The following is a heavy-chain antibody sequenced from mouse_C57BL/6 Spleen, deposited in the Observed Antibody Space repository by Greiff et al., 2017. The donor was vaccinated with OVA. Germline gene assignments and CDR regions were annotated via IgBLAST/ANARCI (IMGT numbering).Heavy chain of an antibody. D-gene: IGHD1-3*01. CDR2: ISPGSGST. CDR3: ARGEASGSYYYAMDY. J-gene: IGHJ4*01. CDR1: GYTFTSYW. V-gene: IGHV1-55*01. Sequence: QVQLQQPGAELVKPGASVKMSCKASGYTFTSYWITWVKQRPGQGLEWIGDISPGSGSTNYNEKFKSKATLTVDTSSSTAYMQLSSLTSEDSAVYYCARGEASGSYYYAMDYWGQGTSVTVSS.